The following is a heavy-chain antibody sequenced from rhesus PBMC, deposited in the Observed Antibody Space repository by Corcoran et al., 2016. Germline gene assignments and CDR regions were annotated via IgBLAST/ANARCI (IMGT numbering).Heavy chain of an antibody. CDR2: ISPYNRNT. V-gene: IGHV1-1*01. D-gene: IGHD6-25*01. CDR1: GYYFTFYY. CDR3: TRVGSWPGSLDV. J-gene: IGHJ5-2*02. Sequence: QVQLVQSGGEIKRPGASVQLSCKPFGYYFTFYYIHWLRQAPGQGLEWVGLISPYNRNTAYAQSFQGRFTISRDNAKNSLSLQMNSLRAEDTAVYYCTRVGSWPGSLDVWGRGVLVTVSS.